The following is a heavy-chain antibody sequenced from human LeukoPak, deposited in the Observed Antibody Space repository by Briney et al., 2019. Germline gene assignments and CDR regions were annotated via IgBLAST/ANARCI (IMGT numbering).Heavy chain of an antibody. Sequence: GRSLRLSCAASGFTFSSYGMHWVRQAPGKGLEWVSYISSSGSTIYYADSVKGRFTISRDNARNSLYLQMNSLRAEDTAVYYCARVRYSSGSDAFDIWGQGTMVTVSS. J-gene: IGHJ3*02. V-gene: IGHV3-48*04. CDR1: GFTFSSYG. D-gene: IGHD6-19*01. CDR2: ISSSGSTI. CDR3: ARVRYSSGSDAFDI.